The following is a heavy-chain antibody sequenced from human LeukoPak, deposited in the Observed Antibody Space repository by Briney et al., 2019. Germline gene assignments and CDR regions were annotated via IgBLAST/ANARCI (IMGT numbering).Heavy chain of an antibody. J-gene: IGHJ3*02. D-gene: IGHD3-3*01. Sequence: SETLSLTCAVSGYSISSGYYWGWIRQPPGKGLEWIGSIYHSGSTYYNPSLKSRVTISVDTSKNQFSLKLSSVTAADTAVYYCARYLRKYDFWSGFDAFDIWGQGTMVTVSS. CDR2: IYHSGST. CDR1: GYSISSGYY. V-gene: IGHV4-38-2*01. CDR3: ARYLRKYDFWSGFDAFDI.